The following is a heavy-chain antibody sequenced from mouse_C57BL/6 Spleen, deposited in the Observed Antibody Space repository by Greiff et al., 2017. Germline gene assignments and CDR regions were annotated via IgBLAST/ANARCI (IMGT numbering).Heavy chain of an antibody. Sequence: QVQLQQSGAELARPGASVKMSCKASGYTFTSYTMHWVKQRPGQGLECIGYINPSSGYTKYNQKFKDKDTLTADKSSSTAYMQLSRLTSEDSAVYYCARSDSKGGYFDVWGTGTTVTVSS. V-gene: IGHV1-4*01. CDR3: ARSDSKGGYFDV. J-gene: IGHJ1*03. D-gene: IGHD2-5*01. CDR1: GYTFTSYT. CDR2: INPSSGYT.